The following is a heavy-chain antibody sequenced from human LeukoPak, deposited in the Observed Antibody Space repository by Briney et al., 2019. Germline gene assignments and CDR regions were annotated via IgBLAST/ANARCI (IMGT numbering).Heavy chain of an antibody. D-gene: IGHD1-7*01. J-gene: IGHJ4*02. CDR2: MNPNSGNT. Sequence: ASVKVSCNASGYTFTSYDINWVRQATGQGLEWMGWMNPNSGNTGYAQKFQGRVTMTRNTSISTAYMELSSLRSEDTAVYYCARVGGIVGNWNYGLRYWGQGTLVTVSS. V-gene: IGHV1-8*01. CDR1: GYTFTSYD. CDR3: ARVGGIVGNWNYGLRY.